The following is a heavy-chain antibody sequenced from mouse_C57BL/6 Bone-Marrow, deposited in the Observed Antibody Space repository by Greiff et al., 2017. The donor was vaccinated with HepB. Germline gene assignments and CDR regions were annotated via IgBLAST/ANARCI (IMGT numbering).Heavy chain of an antibody. V-gene: IGHV5-4*01. Sequence: EVHLVESGGGLVKPGGSLKLSCAASGFTFSSYAMSWVRQTPEKRLEWVATISDGGSYTYYPDNVKGRFTISRDNAKNNLYLQMSHLKSEDTAMYYCAREVDGYYAMDYWGQGTSVTVSS. CDR2: ISDGGSYT. CDR1: GFTFSSYA. D-gene: IGHD2-3*01. CDR3: AREVDGYYAMDY. J-gene: IGHJ4*01.